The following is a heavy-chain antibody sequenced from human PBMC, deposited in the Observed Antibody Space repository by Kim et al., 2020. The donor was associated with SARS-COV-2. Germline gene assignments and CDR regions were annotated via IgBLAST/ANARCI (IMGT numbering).Heavy chain of an antibody. V-gene: IGHV3-74*03. Sequence: GGSLRLFCTASGFSFTTYWMHWVRQAPGKGLVWVARVNVDMTTIAYADSVEGRFTVSRDNAKSALYLQMDSLRDEDTAVYYCARSPYSTMLDFWGQGTLV. J-gene: IGHJ4*02. CDR3: ARSPYSTMLDF. CDR2: VNVDMTTI. CDR1: GFSFTTYW. D-gene: IGHD4-4*01.